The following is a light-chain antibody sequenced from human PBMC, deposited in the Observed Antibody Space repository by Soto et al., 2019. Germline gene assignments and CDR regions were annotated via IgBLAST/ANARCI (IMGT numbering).Light chain of an antibody. J-gene: IGKJ4*01. Sequence: DIVMTQSPDSLAVSLGERATINCKSSQSVLYSSNNKNYLAWYQQKPGQPPKVLIYWASTRESGVPDRFSGSGSGTYFTLTISSLQAEDVAVYYCQQYLLSPLTFGGGTNVEIK. V-gene: IGKV4-1*01. CDR1: QSVLYSSNNKNY. CDR3: QQYLLSPLT. CDR2: WAS.